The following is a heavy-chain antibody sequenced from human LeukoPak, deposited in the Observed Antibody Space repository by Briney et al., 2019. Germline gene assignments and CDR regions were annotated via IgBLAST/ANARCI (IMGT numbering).Heavy chain of an antibody. V-gene: IGHV1-8*03. J-gene: IGHJ3*02. CDR2: MNPNSGNT. CDR1: GYTFTSYD. Sequence: ASVKVSCKASGYTFTSYDINWVRQAIGQGLEWMGWMNPNSGNTGYAQKFQGRVTITRNTSISTAYMELSSLRSEDTAVYYCARGQLRFLEWLSSTDAFDIWGQGTMVTVSS. D-gene: IGHD3-3*01. CDR3: ARGQLRFLEWLSSTDAFDI.